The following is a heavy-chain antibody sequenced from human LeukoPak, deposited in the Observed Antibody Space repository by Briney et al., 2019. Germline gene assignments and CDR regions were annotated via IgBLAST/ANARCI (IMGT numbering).Heavy chain of an antibody. Sequence: PTETLSLTCGVSGGSISNTNWWTWVRQPPGKGLEWIGEVDLQGSTNYNPSLKSRVAISVDKSENHISLKLTSVTAADTAVYYCAREGGPYRPLDYSGQGTLVTVAS. CDR2: VDLQGST. CDR3: AREGGPYRPLDY. V-gene: IGHV4-4*02. J-gene: IGHJ4*02. CDR1: GGSISNTNW.